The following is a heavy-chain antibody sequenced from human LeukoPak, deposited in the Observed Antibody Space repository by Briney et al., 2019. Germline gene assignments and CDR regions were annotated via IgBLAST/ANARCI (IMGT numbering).Heavy chain of an antibody. CDR3: ARAPSEIGGYYPEYFRH. CDR1: GFTFSSYW. CDR2: IKSDGST. Sequence: GGPLRLSCAASGFTFSSYWMHWVRQAPGKGLVWVSRIKSDGSTNYADSVKGRFTISRGNAKNTVSLQMNSLRAEDTGVYYCARAPSEIGGYYPEYFRHWGQGTLVTVSS. J-gene: IGHJ1*01. D-gene: IGHD3-22*01. V-gene: IGHV3-74*01.